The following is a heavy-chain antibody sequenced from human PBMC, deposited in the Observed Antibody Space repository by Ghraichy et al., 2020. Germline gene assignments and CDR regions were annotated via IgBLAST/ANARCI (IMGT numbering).Heavy chain of an antibody. CDR2: IQYDGSNK. D-gene: IGHD3-16*01. J-gene: IGHJ4*02. V-gene: IGHV3-30*02. Sequence: GGSLRLSCAASGFTFSSYGMHWVRQAPGKGLEWVALIQYDGSNKYYVDSVKGRLTISRDNSKNTLYLQMNSLRAEDTAVYYCAKDSLWGFDYWGQGTLVTVSS. CDR1: GFTFSSYG. CDR3: AKDSLWGFDY.